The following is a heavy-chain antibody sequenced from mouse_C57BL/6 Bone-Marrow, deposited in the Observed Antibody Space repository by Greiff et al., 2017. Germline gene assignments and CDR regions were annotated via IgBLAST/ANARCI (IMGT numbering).Heavy chain of an antibody. CDR1: GYTFTSYW. CDR2: IDPSDSYT. CDR3: ARSFITTVVATDAMDY. J-gene: IGHJ4*01. Sequence: QVQLQQPGAELVKPGASVKLSCKASGYTFTSYWMQWVQQRPGQGLEWIGEIDPSDSYTNYNHKFKGKATLTVDTASSTAYMQLSSLTSEDSAVYYCARSFITTVVATDAMDYWGQGTSVTVSS. V-gene: IGHV1-50*01. D-gene: IGHD1-1*01.